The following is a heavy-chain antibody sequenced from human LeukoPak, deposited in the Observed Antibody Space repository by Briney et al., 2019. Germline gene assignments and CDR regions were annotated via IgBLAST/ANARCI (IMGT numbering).Heavy chain of an antibody. Sequence: ASVKVSCKASGYTFTSYGISWVRQAPGQGLEWMGWISAYNGNTNYAQKLQGRVTMTTDTSTSTAYMELRSLRSDDTAVYYRARVPLIVGATTPFDYWGQGTLVTVSS. V-gene: IGHV1-18*01. J-gene: IGHJ4*02. CDR1: GYTFTSYG. CDR3: ARVPLIVGATTPFDY. D-gene: IGHD1-26*01. CDR2: ISAYNGNT.